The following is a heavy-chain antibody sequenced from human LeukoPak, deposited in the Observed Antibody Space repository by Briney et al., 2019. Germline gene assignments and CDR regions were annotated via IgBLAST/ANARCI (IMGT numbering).Heavy chain of an antibody. D-gene: IGHD6-13*01. CDR1: GGSISSSNW. V-gene: IGHV4-4*02. Sequence: SETLSLTCAVSGGSISSSNWWSWVRQPPGKGLKWIGEIYHSGSTNYNPSLKSRVTISVDKSKNQFSLKLSSVTAADTAVYYCARVWGAAGTSHFDYWGQGTLVTVSS. CDR3: ARVWGAAGTSHFDY. CDR2: IYHSGST. J-gene: IGHJ4*02.